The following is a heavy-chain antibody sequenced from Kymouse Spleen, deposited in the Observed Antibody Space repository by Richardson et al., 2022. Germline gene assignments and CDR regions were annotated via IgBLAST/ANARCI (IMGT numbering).Heavy chain of an antibody. D-gene: IGHD1-26*01. V-gene: IGHV3-33*01. CDR3: ARVWEPYYYYYYGMDV. Sequence: QVQLVESGGGVVQPGRSLRLSCAASGFTFSSYGMHWVRQAPGKGLEWVAVIWYDGSNKYYADSVKGRFTISRDNSKNTLYLQMNSLRAEDTAVYYCARVWEPYYYYYYGMDVWGQGTTVTVSS. J-gene: IGHJ6*02. CDR1: GFTFSSYG. CDR2: IWYDGSNK.